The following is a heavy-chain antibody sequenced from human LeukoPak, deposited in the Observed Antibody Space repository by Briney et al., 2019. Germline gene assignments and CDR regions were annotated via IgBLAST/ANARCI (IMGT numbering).Heavy chain of an antibody. Sequence: KTGGSLRLSCAASGFTFSEFYMSWIRQAPGKGPEWFSYISGSGSTIYYADSVKGRFTISRDSAKNSLYLQMNSLRAEDTAVYYCARSYGSGSYWDYWGQGTLVSDSS. CDR3: ARSYGSGSYWDY. J-gene: IGHJ4*02. V-gene: IGHV3-11*04. CDR1: GFTFSEFY. CDR2: ISGSGSTI. D-gene: IGHD3-10*01.